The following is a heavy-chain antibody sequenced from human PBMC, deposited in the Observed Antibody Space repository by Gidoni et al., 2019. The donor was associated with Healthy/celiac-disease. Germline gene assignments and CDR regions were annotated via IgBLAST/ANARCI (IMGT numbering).Heavy chain of an antibody. CDR2: ISWNSGSI. CDR3: AKDKVGKRDGYTKYYFDY. J-gene: IGHJ4*02. D-gene: IGHD5-12*01. CDR1: GFTFDDYA. V-gene: IGHV3-9*01. Sequence: EVQLVESGGGLVQPGRSLRLSCAASGFTFDDYAMHWVRQAPGKGLEWVSGISWNSGSIGYADSVKGRFTISRDNAKNSLYLQMNSLRAEDTALYYCAKDKVGKRDGYTKYYFDYWGQGTLVTVSS.